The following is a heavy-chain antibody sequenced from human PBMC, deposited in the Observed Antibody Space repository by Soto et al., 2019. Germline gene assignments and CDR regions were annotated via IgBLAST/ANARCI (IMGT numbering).Heavy chain of an antibody. V-gene: IGHV3-30-3*01. CDR3: ARGEDIVVVPAATLPPEAARNISAFDI. J-gene: IGHJ3*02. CDR1: GFTFSSYA. Sequence: GGSLRLSCAASGFTFSSYAMHWVRQAPGKGLEWVAVISYDGSNKYYADSVKGRFTISRDNSKNTLYLQMNSLRAEDTAVYYCARGEDIVVVPAATLPPEAARNISAFDIWGQGTMVTVSS. D-gene: IGHD2-2*01. CDR2: ISYDGSNK.